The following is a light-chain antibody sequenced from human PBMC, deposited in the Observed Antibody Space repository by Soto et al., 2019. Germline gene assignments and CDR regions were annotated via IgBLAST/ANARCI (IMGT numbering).Light chain of an antibody. V-gene: IGKV3-20*01. CDR2: ETS. J-gene: IGKJ1*01. CDR3: QQYGSSGT. CDR1: QSVSSY. Sequence: EIVLTQSPATLSLSPGERATLSCRASQSVSSYLAWYQQKPGQAPRLLIFETSNRATGIPGRFSGSGSGTDFTLTISRLEPEDFAVYYCQQYGSSGTFGQGTKVDI.